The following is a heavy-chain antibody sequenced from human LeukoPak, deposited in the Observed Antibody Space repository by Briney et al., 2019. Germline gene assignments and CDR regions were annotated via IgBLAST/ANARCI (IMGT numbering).Heavy chain of an antibody. V-gene: IGHV1-2*02. CDR1: GYTFTGYY. CDR2: INPNSGGT. CDR3: ARLIAARVPFDY. J-gene: IGHJ4*02. D-gene: IGHD6-6*01. Sequence: ASVKVSCKASGYTFTGYYIHWVRQAPGQGLEWMGWINPNSGGTNYAQKFQGRVTMTRDTSISTAYMELSRLRSDDTAVYYCARLIAARVPFDYWGQGTLVTVSS.